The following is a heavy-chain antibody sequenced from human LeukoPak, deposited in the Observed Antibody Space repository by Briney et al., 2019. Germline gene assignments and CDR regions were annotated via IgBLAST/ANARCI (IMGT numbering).Heavy chain of an antibody. V-gene: IGHV4-39*01. CDR1: GGSISSSSYY. D-gene: IGHD2-2*01. CDR3: ARQLGYCSSTSCYADKVDY. Sequence: SETLSLTCTVSGGSISSSSYYWGWIRQPPGKGLEWIGSFYYSGTTYYNPPLKSRVTISVDTSKTQFSLKLSSVTAADTAVYYCARQLGYCSSTSCYADKVDYWGQGTLVTVSS. J-gene: IGHJ4*02. CDR2: FYYSGTT.